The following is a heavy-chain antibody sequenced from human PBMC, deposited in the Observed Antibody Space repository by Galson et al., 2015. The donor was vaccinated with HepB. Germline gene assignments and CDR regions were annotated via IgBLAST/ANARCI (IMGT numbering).Heavy chain of an antibody. J-gene: IGHJ4*02. Sequence: SLRLSCAASGFTLSSHWMHWVRQAPGKGLMWVSRIENDGSETSYADSVKGRFTISRDNGKNTLYLQMNSLRAEDTAVYYCSTIFDSPSDSPSDSWGQGTLVTVSS. CDR3: STIFDSPSDSPSDS. D-gene: IGHD3-3*01. CDR1: GFTLSSHW. CDR2: IENDGSET. V-gene: IGHV3-74*01.